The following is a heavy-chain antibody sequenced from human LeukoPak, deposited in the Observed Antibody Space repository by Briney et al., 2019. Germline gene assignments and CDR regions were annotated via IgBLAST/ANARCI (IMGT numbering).Heavy chain of an antibody. CDR3: ARGDNDWYSWGYYFDY. Sequence: ASVKVSCKASGYTFTSYGISWVRQAPGQGLEWMGWISAYNGNTNYAQRLQGRVTMTTDTSTSTAYMELRSLRSDDTAVYYCARGDNDWYSWGYYFDYWGQGTLVTVSS. J-gene: IGHJ4*02. V-gene: IGHV1-18*01. CDR1: GYTFTSYG. CDR2: ISAYNGNT. D-gene: IGHD3-9*01.